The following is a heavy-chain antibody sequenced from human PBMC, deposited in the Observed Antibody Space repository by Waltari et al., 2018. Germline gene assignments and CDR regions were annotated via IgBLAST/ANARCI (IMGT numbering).Heavy chain of an antibody. D-gene: IGHD1-26*01. Sequence: EVRLVESGGGLVKPGGSLRLSCAAPGFTFSSYAINWVRQAPGKGLEWVAGLSASGSRTFYAASVKGRFTISRDNSNNTLYAQMTSLTPEDTATYYCAMSLTVLVRADHWGQGTLVAVSS. V-gene: IGHV3-23*04. J-gene: IGHJ4*02. CDR1: GFTFSSYA. CDR3: AMSLTVLVRADH. CDR2: LSASGSRT.